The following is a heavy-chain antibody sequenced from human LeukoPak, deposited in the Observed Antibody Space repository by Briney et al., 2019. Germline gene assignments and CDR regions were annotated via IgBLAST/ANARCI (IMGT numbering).Heavy chain of an antibody. Sequence: GGSLRLSCVASRFTFSNYSMNWVRQAPGKGLEWVSFISSSSSYIYYADSVKGRFTISRDNAKNSLYLQMNSLRVEDTAVYYCARVPDNYDILTGYDTPLGWGQGTLVTVSS. CDR1: RFTFSNYS. CDR3: ARVPDNYDILTGYDTPLG. CDR2: ISSSSSYI. D-gene: IGHD3-9*01. J-gene: IGHJ4*02. V-gene: IGHV3-21*06.